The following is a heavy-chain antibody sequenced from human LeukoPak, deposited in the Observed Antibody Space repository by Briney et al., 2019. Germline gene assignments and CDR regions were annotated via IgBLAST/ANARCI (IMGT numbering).Heavy chain of an antibody. J-gene: IGHJ6*03. D-gene: IGHD3-10*01. Sequence: GGSLRLSCAASGFTFSSYGMNWVRQAPGKGLEWVAFIRFDGSSQYYADSVKGRFTISRDNSKNTLYLQMNSLRGEDTAVYYCAKDRGPTNFSYSYMDVWGKGTTVTVSS. V-gene: IGHV3-30*02. CDR1: GFTFSSYG. CDR3: AKDRGPTNFSYSYMDV. CDR2: IRFDGSSQ.